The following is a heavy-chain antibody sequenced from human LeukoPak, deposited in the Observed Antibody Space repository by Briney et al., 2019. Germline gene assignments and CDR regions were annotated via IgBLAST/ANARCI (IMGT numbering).Heavy chain of an antibody. CDR2: IYPGDSET. D-gene: IGHD4-17*01. CDR3: ARALRRGEGDYVPAL. J-gene: IGHJ4*02. CDR1: GYKFTNYW. Sequence: GESLKISCKASGYKFTNYWIGWVRQMPGKGLEWMTIIYPGDSETRYSPSFQGQVTISADKSIGTMYLQWSSLKASDTAMYYCARALRRGEGDYVPALGGEEPLFFVSS. V-gene: IGHV5-51*01.